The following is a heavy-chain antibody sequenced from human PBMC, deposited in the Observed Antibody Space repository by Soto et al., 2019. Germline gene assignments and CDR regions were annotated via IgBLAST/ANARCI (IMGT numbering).Heavy chain of an antibody. CDR2: ISIGVTII. V-gene: IGHV3-48*03. D-gene: IGHD2-15*01. CDR1: GLTFRSYE. CDR3: TRRIWDILAVFNPTRGSFES. J-gene: IGHJ3*02. Sequence: GSLRLSCAASGLTFRSYEMHWVRQAPRKGLEWISYISIGVTIIYYADSVKGRFTISRDNARSSLYLQMNSLRAEDTAVYYCTRRIWDILAVFNPTRGSFESWDHRTVV.